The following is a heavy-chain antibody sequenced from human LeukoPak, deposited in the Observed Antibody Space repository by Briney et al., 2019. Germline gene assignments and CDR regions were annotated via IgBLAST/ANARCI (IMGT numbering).Heavy chain of an antibody. CDR3: ARVRARPWLVVY. D-gene: IGHD6-6*01. J-gene: IGHJ4*02. V-gene: IGHV1-69*13. CDR2: IIPIFGTA. Sequence: GTSVKVSCKASGFTFTSSAMQWVRQAPGQGLEWMGGIIPIFGTANYAQKFQGRVTITADESTSTAYMELSSLRSEDTAVYYCARVRARPWLVVYWGQGTLVTVSS. CDR1: GFTFTSSA.